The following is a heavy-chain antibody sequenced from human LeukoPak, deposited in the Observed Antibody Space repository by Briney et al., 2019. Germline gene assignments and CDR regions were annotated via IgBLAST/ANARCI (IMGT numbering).Heavy chain of an antibody. CDR1: GFTVGSNY. Sequence: GSLRLSCAASGFTVGSNYMSWVRQAPGKGLEWVSVIYSGGSTYYADSVKGRFTTSRDNPKNTLYLQMNSLRAEDTAVYYCARDLRGSSWPYYYYGMDVWGQGTTVTVSS. D-gene: IGHD6-13*01. CDR3: ARDLRGSSWPYYYYGMDV. J-gene: IGHJ6*02. V-gene: IGHV3-66*01. CDR2: IYSGGST.